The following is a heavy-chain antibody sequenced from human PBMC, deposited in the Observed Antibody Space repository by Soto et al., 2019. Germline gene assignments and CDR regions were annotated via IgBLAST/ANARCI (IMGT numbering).Heavy chain of an antibody. D-gene: IGHD3-9*01. J-gene: IGHJ4*02. CDR1: GFTFSSYA. V-gene: IGHV3-30-3*01. CDR3: ARDAVPLRYFDY. Sequence: GGSLRLSCAASGFTFSSYAMHWVRQAPGKGLEWVAVISYDGSNKYYADSVKGRFTISRDNSKNTLYLQMNSLRAEDTAVYYCARDAVPLRYFDYWGQGTLVTVSS. CDR2: ISYDGSNK.